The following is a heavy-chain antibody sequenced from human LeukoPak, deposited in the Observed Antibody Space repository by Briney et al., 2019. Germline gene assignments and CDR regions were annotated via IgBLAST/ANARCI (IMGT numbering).Heavy chain of an antibody. V-gene: IGHV4-39*01. D-gene: IGHD2-2*01. Sequence: SETLSLTCTVSGGSISSSSYYWGWVRQPPGRGLEWIGSIYYSGSIYYNPSRKSRVTISVDTSKTQSSQKLSSVTAADTAVYYCARLSRYCSSTSCFYYYYYMDVWGKGTTVTVSS. CDR1: GGSISSSSYY. CDR2: IYYSGSI. J-gene: IGHJ6*03. CDR3: ARLSRYCSSTSCFYYYYYMDV.